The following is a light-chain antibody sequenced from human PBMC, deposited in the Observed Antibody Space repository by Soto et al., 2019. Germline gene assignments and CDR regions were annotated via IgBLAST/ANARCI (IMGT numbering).Light chain of an antibody. CDR3: QLANSFPT. V-gene: IGKV1-12*01. J-gene: IGKJ1*01. CDR1: QPISSW. CDR2: AAS. Sequence: DIQMTQSPSSVSASVGDRVTITCRASQPISSWLAWYQQKPGEAPKLLIFAASTLQSWVPSRFSGRGAGTHFTLTISSLQPEDSAIYYCQLANSFPTFGRGTRVDLK.